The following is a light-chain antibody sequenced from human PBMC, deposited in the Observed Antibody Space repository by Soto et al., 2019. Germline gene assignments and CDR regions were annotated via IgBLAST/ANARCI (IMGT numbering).Light chain of an antibody. CDR2: GAS. J-gene: IGKJ5*01. CDR1: HDLSNY. CDR3: QQYNNWPIT. Sequence: DFQMTQSPSSLSASVGDRVTITCRASHDLSNYLSWYHYKPGKVPKVLIYGASTLQSGVPSRFSGSGSGTDFTLTINSLQSEDFAVYYCQQYNNWPITFGQGTRLEIK. V-gene: IGKV1-27*01.